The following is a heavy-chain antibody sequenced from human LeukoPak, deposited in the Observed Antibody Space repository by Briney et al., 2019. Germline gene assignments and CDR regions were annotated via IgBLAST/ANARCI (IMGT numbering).Heavy chain of an antibody. CDR1: GVSISSYY. CDR2: IYYSGST. Sequence: SETLSLTCTVSGVSISSYYWSWIRQPPGKGLEWIGYIYYSGSTNYNPSLKSRVTISVDTSKNQFSLKLSSVTAADTAVYYCASATKSGSRAFDIWGQGTMVTVSS. D-gene: IGHD3-3*01. J-gene: IGHJ3*02. CDR3: ASATKSGSRAFDI. V-gene: IGHV4-59*01.